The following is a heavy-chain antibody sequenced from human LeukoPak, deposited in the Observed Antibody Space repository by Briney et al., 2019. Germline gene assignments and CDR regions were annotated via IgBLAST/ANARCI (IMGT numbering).Heavy chain of an antibody. Sequence: GGTLRPSCAASGFTFSSYGMSWVRQAPGKGLEWVSAISGSGGSTYYADSVKGRFTISRDNSKNTLYLQMNSLRAEDTAVYYCAKDAAIKSGSYDYWGQGTLVTVSS. CDR1: GFTFSSYG. CDR2: ISGSGGST. J-gene: IGHJ4*02. V-gene: IGHV3-23*01. D-gene: IGHD1-26*01. CDR3: AKDAAIKSGSYDY.